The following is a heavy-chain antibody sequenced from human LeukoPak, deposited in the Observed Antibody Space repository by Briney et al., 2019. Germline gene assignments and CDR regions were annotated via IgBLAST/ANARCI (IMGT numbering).Heavy chain of an antibody. Sequence: GGSLRLSCAASGFTFSSYEMNWVRQAPGKGLEWVSYISSSGSTIYYADSVKGRFTISRDNAKNSLYLQMNSLRAEDTAVYYCARDHCSNHYFDYWGQGTLVTVSS. J-gene: IGHJ4*02. CDR3: ARDHCSNHYFDY. CDR2: ISSSGSTI. CDR1: GFTFSSYE. V-gene: IGHV3-48*03. D-gene: IGHD4-11*01.